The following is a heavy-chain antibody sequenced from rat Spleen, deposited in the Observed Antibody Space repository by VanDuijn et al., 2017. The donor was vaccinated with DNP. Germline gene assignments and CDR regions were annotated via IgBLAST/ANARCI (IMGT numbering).Heavy chain of an antibody. CDR3: ARQGPGYPYWYFDF. V-gene: IGHV5-25*01. J-gene: IGHJ1*01. CDR1: GFTFSNYD. D-gene: IGHD1-4*01. Sequence: EVQLVESGGGLVQPGRSLKLSCAASGFTFSNYDMAWVRQAPTKGLEWVASISTSGGSTYYRDSVKGRFTVSRDNAKSTLYLQMDSLRSEDTATYYCARQGPGYPYWYFDFWGPGTMVTVSS. CDR2: ISTSGGST.